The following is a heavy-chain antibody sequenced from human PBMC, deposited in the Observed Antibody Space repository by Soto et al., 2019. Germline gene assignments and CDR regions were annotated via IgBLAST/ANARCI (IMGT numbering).Heavy chain of an antibody. J-gene: IGHJ5*02. CDR2: IFSSGST. CDR3: AREWSYSAYDFAHRIQLWPFDP. D-gene: IGHD5-12*01. Sequence: SWIRQPAGKGLEWIGRIFSSGSTSFNPSLERRVAMSVDTSKNPFSLTLSSVTAADMAVYSCAREWSYSAYDFAHRIQLWPFDPWAQGARGIVSS. V-gene: IGHV4-4*07.